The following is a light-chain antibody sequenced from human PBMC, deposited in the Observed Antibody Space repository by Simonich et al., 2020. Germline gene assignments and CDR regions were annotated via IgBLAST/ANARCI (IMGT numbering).Light chain of an antibody. Sequence: DIQMTQSPSTLSASVGDRVTITCRASQSISSWLACDQQKPGKAPKLLIYKASSLESGVPSRFSGRGSGTEFTLTISSLQPDDFATYYCQQYNSYWTFGQGTKVEIK. CDR1: QSISSW. V-gene: IGKV1-5*03. CDR2: KAS. J-gene: IGKJ1*01. CDR3: QQYNSYWT.